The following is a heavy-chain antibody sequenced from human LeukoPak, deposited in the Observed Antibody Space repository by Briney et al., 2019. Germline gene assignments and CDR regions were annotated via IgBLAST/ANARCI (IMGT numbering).Heavy chain of an antibody. CDR1: GFTFSSYW. CDR2: IKQDGSEK. J-gene: IGHJ4*02. D-gene: IGHD5-18*01. CDR3: ARVSQEVQLWLRNFDY. Sequence: GGSLRLSCAASGFTFSSYWMSWVRQAPGKGLEWVANIKQDGSEKYCVDSVKGRFTISRDNAKNSLYLQMNSLRAEDTAVYYCARVSQEVQLWLRNFDYWGQGTLVTASS. V-gene: IGHV3-7*01.